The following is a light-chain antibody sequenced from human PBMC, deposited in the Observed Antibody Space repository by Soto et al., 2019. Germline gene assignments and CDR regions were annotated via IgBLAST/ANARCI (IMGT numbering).Light chain of an antibody. Sequence: EKVLTQSPDTLSLSPGGRATLSCRARETIDSNYLAWYQQKPGQAPRLLIYGTSTRATGVPERFRGSGSGTDFTLTISSLEPEDFAVYFCLQYVSSQWTFGQGTKVDNK. V-gene: IGKV3-20*01. J-gene: IGKJ1*01. CDR1: ETIDSNY. CDR2: GTS. CDR3: LQYVSSQWT.